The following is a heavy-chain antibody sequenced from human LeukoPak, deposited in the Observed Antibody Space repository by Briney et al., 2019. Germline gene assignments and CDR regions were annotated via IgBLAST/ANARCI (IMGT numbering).Heavy chain of an antibody. Sequence: SETLSLTCTVSGGSISSYYWSWIRQPPGKGLEWIGYIYYSGSTNYNPSLKSRVTISVDTSKNQFSLKLSSVTAADTAVYYCVRYFCGVRDAFDIWGQGTMVTVSS. V-gene: IGHV4-59*01. CDR1: GGSISSYY. CDR3: VRYFCGVRDAFDI. CDR2: IYYSGST. D-gene: IGHD3-3*01. J-gene: IGHJ3*02.